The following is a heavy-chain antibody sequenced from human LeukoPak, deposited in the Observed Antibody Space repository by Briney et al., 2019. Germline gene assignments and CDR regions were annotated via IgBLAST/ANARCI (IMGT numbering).Heavy chain of an antibody. CDR3: TRGGDMVATEGFDY. D-gene: IGHD5-12*01. V-gene: IGHV3-73*01. CDR2: IRSKANSYAT. J-gene: IGHJ4*02. CDR1: GFTFSGTA. Sequence: PGGSLRLSCAVSGFTFSGTAMHWVRQASGKGLEWVGRIRSKANSYATAYAAPVKGRFTISRDDSKNTAYLQMNSLKTEDTAVYYCTRGGDMVATEGFDYWGQGTLVTVSS.